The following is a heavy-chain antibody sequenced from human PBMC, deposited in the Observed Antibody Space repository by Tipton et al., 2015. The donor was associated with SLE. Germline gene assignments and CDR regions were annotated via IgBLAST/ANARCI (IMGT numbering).Heavy chain of an antibody. CDR2: INHSGGT. CDR1: GGSFSGYY. Sequence: TLSLTCAVYGGSFSGYYWSWIRQPPGKGLEWIGEINHSGGTNYNPSLKSRVTISVDTSKNQFSLKMRSVTAADTAVHYCARVQRFLRVPSYYYYMDVWGKGTTVTVSS. D-gene: IGHD3-3*01. J-gene: IGHJ6*03. V-gene: IGHV4-34*01. CDR3: ARVQRFLRVPSYYYYMDV.